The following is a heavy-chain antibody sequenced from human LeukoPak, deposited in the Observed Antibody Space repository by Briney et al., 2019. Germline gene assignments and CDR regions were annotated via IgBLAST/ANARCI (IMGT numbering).Heavy chain of an antibody. CDR1: GFTFSDYR. CDR3: ARLSGFTETSHFDY. J-gene: IGHJ4*02. V-gene: IGHV3-7*01. Sequence: PGGTLRLSCAASGFTFSDYRMTWVRQAPGKGLQWVATIEKDGSDKYYVDYVTGRFTISRDNAKTSLSLQMNSLGAEDTALYYCARLSGFTETSHFDYWGQGTLVTVSS. CDR2: IEKDGSDK. D-gene: IGHD6-25*01.